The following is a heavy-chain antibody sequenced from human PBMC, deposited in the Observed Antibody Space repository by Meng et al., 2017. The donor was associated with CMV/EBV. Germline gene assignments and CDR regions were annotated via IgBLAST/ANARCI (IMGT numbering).Heavy chain of an antibody. V-gene: IGHV3-23*01. CDR1: GFTFSSYA. CDR2: ISGSGGST. Sequence: CAASGFTFSSYAMSWVRQAAGKGLEWVSAISGSGGSTYYADSVKGRFTISRDNSKNTLYLQMNSLRAEDTAVYYCAKDTWIQLWPTHWGQGTLVTVSS. CDR3: AKDTWIQLWPTH. D-gene: IGHD5-18*01. J-gene: IGHJ4*02.